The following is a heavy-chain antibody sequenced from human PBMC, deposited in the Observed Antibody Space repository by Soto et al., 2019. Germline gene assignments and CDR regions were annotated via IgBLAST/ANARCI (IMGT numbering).Heavy chain of an antibody. J-gene: IGHJ4*02. V-gene: IGHV1-69*13. D-gene: IGHD2-21*02. Sequence: GASVKVSCKASGGTFSSYAISWVRQAPGQGLEWMGGIIPIFGTANYAQKFQGRVTITADESTSTAYMELSSLRSEDTAVYYCASGTRRVVVTANFDYWGQGTLVTVSS. CDR2: IIPIFGTA. CDR3: ASGTRRVVVTANFDY. CDR1: GGTFSSYA.